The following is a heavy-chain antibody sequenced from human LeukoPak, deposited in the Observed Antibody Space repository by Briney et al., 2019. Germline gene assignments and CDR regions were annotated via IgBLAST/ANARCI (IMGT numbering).Heavy chain of an antibody. CDR1: GYTFTSYY. Sequence: GASVKVSCKASGYTFTSYYMHWVRQAPGQGLEWMGIIDPSGGSTSYAQKFQGRVTMTRDTSTSTVYMELSSLRSEDTAVYYCARDRISRWGPRYWGQGTLVTVSS. CDR2: IDPSGGST. D-gene: IGHD2-21*02. J-gene: IGHJ4*02. V-gene: IGHV1-46*01. CDR3: ARDRISRWGPRY.